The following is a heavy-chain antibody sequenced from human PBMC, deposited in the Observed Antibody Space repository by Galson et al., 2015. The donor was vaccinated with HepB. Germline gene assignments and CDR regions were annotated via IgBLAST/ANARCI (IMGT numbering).Heavy chain of an antibody. CDR2: ISSSGSTI. CDR1: GFTFSDYH. D-gene: IGHD5-24*01. Sequence: SLRLSCAASGFTFSDYHMSWIRQAPGKGLEWVSYISSSGSTIYYADSVKGRFTISRDNAKNSLYLQMNSLRAEDTAVYYCARDWNRRDGYNHGYFQHWGQGTLVTVSS. V-gene: IGHV3-11*01. J-gene: IGHJ1*01. CDR3: ARDWNRRDGYNHGYFQH.